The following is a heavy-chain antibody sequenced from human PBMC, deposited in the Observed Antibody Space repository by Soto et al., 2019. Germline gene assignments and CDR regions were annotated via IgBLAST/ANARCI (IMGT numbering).Heavy chain of an antibody. J-gene: IGHJ4*02. CDR3: ARGITSDSSGYYYFDY. D-gene: IGHD3-22*01. CDR2: IYYSGST. CDR1: GGSISSYY. Sequence: SETLSLTCTVSGGSISSYYWSWIRQPPGKGLEWIGYIYYSGSTNYNPSLKSRVTISVDTSKNQFSLKLSSVTAADTAVYYCARGITSDSSGYYYFDYWGQGTLVTVSS. V-gene: IGHV4-59*01.